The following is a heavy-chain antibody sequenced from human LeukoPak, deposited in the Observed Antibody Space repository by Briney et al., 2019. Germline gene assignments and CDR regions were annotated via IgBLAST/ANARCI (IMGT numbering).Heavy chain of an antibody. CDR1: GYTFTSYG. CDR3: ARETGATTIWGAFDI. J-gene: IGHJ3*02. CDR2: ISAYNGNT. Sequence: ASVKVSCKASGYTFTSYGISWVRQAPGQGLEWMGWISAYNGNTNYAQKLQGRVTMTTDTSTSTAYMELRSLRSDDTAVYYCARETGATTIWGAFDIWGQGTMVTVSS. V-gene: IGHV1-18*01. D-gene: IGHD7-27*01.